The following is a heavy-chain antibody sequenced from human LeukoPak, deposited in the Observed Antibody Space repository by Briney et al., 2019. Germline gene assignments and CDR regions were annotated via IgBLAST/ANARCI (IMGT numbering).Heavy chain of an antibody. CDR1: GYTFTSYG. V-gene: IGHV1-18*01. J-gene: IGHJ4*02. CDR3: ARDPMAVAGSDFDY. CDR2: ISAYNGNT. Sequence: ASVKVSCKSSGYTFTSYGISWVRQAPGQGLEWMGWISAYNGNTNYAQKLQGRVTMTTDTSTSTAYMELRSLRSDDTAVYYCARDPMAVAGSDFDYWGQGTLVTVSS. D-gene: IGHD6-19*01.